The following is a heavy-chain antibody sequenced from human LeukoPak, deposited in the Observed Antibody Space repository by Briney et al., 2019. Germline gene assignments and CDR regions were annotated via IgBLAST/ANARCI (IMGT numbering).Heavy chain of an antibody. CDR3: ARDTPGSREGIDY. D-gene: IGHD6-13*01. J-gene: IGHJ4*02. Sequence: SETLSLTCTVSGGSISSHYWSWIRQPPGKGLEWIGYIYYSGSTNYNPSLKSRVTISVDTSKNQFSLKLSSVTAADTAVYYCARDTPGSREGIDYWGQGTLVTVSS. CDR1: GGSISSHY. V-gene: IGHV4-59*11. CDR2: IYYSGST.